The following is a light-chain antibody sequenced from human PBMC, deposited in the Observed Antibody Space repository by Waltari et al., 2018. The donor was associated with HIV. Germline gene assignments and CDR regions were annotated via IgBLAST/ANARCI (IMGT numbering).Light chain of an antibody. J-gene: IGKJ3*01. CDR1: QSISSSY. V-gene: IGKV3-20*01. CDR3: QQYGDSLT. CDR2: GTS. Sequence: EIVLTQSPGKISWSLGESVTISCRASQSISSSYLAWYQQKPGQAPRLFIYGTSSRATGIPDRFSGSGSGTDFTLTISRLEPEDFAVYYCQQYGDSLTFGPGTKVDI.